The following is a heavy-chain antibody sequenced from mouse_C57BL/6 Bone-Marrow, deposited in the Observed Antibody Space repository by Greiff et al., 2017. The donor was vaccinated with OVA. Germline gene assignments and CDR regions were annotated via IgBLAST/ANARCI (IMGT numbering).Heavy chain of an antibody. Sequence: EVMLVESGGGLVQPGGSLSLSCAASGFTFTDYYMSWVRQPPGKALEWLGFIRNKANGYTTEYSASVKGRFTISRDNSQSILYLQMNALRAEDSATYYCARNPPIYDYGSSPFDYWGQGTTLTVSS. D-gene: IGHD1-1*01. J-gene: IGHJ2*01. CDR1: GFTFTDYY. CDR3: ARNPPIYDYGSSPFDY. V-gene: IGHV7-3*01. CDR2: IRNKANGYTT.